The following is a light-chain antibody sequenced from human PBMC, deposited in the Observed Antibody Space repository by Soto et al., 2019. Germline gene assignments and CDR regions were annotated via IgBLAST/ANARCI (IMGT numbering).Light chain of an antibody. CDR1: QSVSSN. Sequence: ETVMTQSPGTLSVSPGERVTLSCRASQSVSSNLAWYQQKVGQATRLLIYDASTRATGIPARFSGSGSGTELTLTISSLQYEDFAIYHCQHYNNWPRTFGQGTKVEL. CDR2: DAS. CDR3: QHYNNWPRT. V-gene: IGKV3-15*01. J-gene: IGKJ1*01.